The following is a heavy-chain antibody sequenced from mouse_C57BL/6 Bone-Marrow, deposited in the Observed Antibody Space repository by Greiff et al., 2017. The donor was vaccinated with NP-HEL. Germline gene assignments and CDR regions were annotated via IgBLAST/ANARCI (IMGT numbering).Heavy chain of an antibody. CDR2: IYPRDGST. Sequence: VQLQQSDAELVKPGSSVPLSFPFSFSPFPSPTLHFLPPIPSPGLEWIGYIYPRDGSTKYNEKFKGKATLTADKSTSTAYMQLNSLTSEDSAVYFCANQDSYSNYRVYYAMDYWGQGTSVTVSS. D-gene: IGHD2-5*01. CDR1: FSPFPSPT. CDR3: ANQDSYSNYRVYYAMDY. V-gene: IGHV1-78*01. J-gene: IGHJ4*01.